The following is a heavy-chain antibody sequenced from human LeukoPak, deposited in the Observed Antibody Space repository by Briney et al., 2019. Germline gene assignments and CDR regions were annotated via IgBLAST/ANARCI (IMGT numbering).Heavy chain of an antibody. D-gene: IGHD3-22*01. CDR1: GFTFDDYA. Sequence: QSGGSLRLSCAASGFTFDDYAMHWVRQAPGKGLEWVSLISWDGGSTYYADSVEGRFTISRDNSKNSLYLQMNSLRAEDTALYYCAKDRSGYYWDYWGQGTLVTVSS. V-gene: IGHV3-43D*03. CDR2: ISWDGGST. CDR3: AKDRSGYYWDY. J-gene: IGHJ4*02.